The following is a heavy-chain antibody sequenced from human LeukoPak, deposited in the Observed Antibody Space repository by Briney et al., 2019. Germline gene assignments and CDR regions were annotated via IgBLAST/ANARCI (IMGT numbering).Heavy chain of an antibody. V-gene: IGHV1-2*02. CDR3: ARVDSGTSGSYHTLFDY. Sequence: EASVKVSCKASGYTFTGYYMHWVRQAPGQGLEWMGWINPNSGGTNYAQKFQGRVTMTRDTSISTAYMELSKLRSDDTAVYYCARVDSGTSGSYHTLFDYWGQGTLVTVSS. D-gene: IGHD1-26*01. J-gene: IGHJ4*02. CDR2: INPNSGGT. CDR1: GYTFTGYY.